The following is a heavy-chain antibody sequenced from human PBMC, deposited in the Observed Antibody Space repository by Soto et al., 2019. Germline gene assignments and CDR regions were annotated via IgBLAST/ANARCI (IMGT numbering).Heavy chain of an antibody. CDR1: GFTFSSYG. V-gene: IGHV3-33*01. CDR2: IWYDGSNK. J-gene: IGHJ4*02. Sequence: QAQLVESGGGVVQPGRSLRLSCAGSGFTFSSYGMHWVRQAPGKGLEWVAIIWYDGSNKYYADSVKGRFTISRDSSKNTLYLQMNSLRAEDTAVYYCARVGSSWSFDYWGQGTLVTVSS. CDR3: ARVGSSWSFDY. D-gene: IGHD6-13*01.